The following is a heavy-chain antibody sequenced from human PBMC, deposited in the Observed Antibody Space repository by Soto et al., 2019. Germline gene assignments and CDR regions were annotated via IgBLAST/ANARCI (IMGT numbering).Heavy chain of an antibody. Sequence: ASVKVSCKASGYTFTSYGISWVRQAPGQGLEWMGWISAYNGNTNYAQKLQGRVTMTTDTSTSTAYMELRSLRSDDTAVYYCARAIDCSSTSCYHASRVLPSPMAFDIWGQGTMATVSS. CDR1: GYTFTSYG. CDR2: ISAYNGNT. J-gene: IGHJ3*02. CDR3: ARAIDCSSTSCYHASRVLPSPMAFDI. D-gene: IGHD2-2*01. V-gene: IGHV1-18*04.